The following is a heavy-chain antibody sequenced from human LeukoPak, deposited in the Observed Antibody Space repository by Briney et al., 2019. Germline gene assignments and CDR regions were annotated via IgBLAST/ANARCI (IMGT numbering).Heavy chain of an antibody. CDR1: GFTFSTYW. Sequence: GGSLRLSCAASGFTFSTYWMHWVRQAPGKGLVWVSRLSPDGSSSIYADSVKGRFTISRDNSKNTLYLQVNSLRADDTAVYYCAKPISGGLAVTADWFDPWGQGTLVVVSS. CDR3: AKPISGGLAVTADWFDP. CDR2: LSPDGSSS. V-gene: IGHV3-74*01. J-gene: IGHJ5*01. D-gene: IGHD6-19*01.